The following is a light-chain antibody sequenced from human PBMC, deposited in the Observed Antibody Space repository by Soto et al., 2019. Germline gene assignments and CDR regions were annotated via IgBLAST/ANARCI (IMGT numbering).Light chain of an antibody. CDR3: SSYTSSSTLCV. V-gene: IGLV2-14*01. CDR2: DVT. CDR1: SSDVGGYNY. J-gene: IGLJ1*01. Sequence: QSVLTQPASVSGSPGQSITISCTETSSDVGGYNYVSWYQQHPGKAPKLMIHDVTSRPSGVSRRFSGSKSGNTASLTISGLQAEDEADYYCSSYTSSSTLCVFGTGTKVTVL.